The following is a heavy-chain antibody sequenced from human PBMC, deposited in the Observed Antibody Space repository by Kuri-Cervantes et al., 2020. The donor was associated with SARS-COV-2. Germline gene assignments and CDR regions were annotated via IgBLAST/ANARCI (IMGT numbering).Heavy chain of an antibody. CDR1: GFNFSHYA. CDR2: ISGRGGST. Sequence: GESLKISCAGSGFNFSHYAMSWVRQAAGKGLEWVSVISGRGGSTYYADSVKGRFTISRDNSKNTLDLQMTSLRAEDTAVYYCANGKYCSGGSCFSTAGYWGQGTLVTVSS. J-gene: IGHJ4*02. CDR3: ANGKYCSGGSCFSTAGY. D-gene: IGHD2-15*01. V-gene: IGHV3-23*01.